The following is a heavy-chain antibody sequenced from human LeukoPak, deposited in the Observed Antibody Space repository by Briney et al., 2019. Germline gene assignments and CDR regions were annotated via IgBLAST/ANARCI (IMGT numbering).Heavy chain of an antibody. D-gene: IGHD6-6*01. V-gene: IGHV1-46*01. CDR2: INPSGGST. Sequence: ASVKVSCKASGYTFTSYYMRWVRQAPGQGLEWMGIINPSGGSTSYAQKFQGRVTMTRDMSTSTVYMELSSLRSEDTAVYYCAREGISSSWWNYYYMDVWGKGTTVTVSS. CDR1: GYTFTSYY. CDR3: AREGISSSWWNYYYMDV. J-gene: IGHJ6*03.